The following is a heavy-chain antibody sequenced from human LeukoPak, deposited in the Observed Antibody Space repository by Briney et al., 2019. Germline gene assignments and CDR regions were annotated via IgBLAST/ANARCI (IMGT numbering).Heavy chain of an antibody. CDR1: GYTFTSYG. CDR2: ISAYNGNT. V-gene: IGHV1-18*01. D-gene: IGHD5-18*01. J-gene: IGHJ4*02. CDR3: ARDALRGYSYGLTIDY. Sequence: ASVKVSCKASGYTFTSYGISWVRQAPGQGLEWMGWISAYNGNTNYAQKLQGRVTMTTDTSTSTAYMELRSLRSDDTAVYYCARDALRGYSYGLTIDYWGQGTLVTVSS.